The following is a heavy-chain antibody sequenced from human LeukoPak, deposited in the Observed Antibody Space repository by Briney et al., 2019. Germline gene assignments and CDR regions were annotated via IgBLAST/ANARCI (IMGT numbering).Heavy chain of an antibody. CDR2: FDPEDGET. J-gene: IGHJ4*02. D-gene: IGHD6-13*01. CDR1: GYTLTELS. Sequence: ASVKVSCKVSGYTLTELSMHWVRQAPGKGLAWMGGFDPEDGETIYAQKFQGRVTMTEDTSTDTAYMELSSLRSEDTAVYYCATRFGSSWAFDYWGQGTLVTVSS. V-gene: IGHV1-24*01. CDR3: ATRFGSSWAFDY.